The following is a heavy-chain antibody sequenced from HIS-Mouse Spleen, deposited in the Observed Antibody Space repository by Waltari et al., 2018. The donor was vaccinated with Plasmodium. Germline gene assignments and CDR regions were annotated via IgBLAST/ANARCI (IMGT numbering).Heavy chain of an antibody. CDR1: GFSLRTSGVA. CDR2: SYWDDDK. J-gene: IGHJ4*02. Sequence: QITLKEYGPTLVKPTQPLTLTCTFSGFSLRTSGVAVGWIRQPPGKALEWLALSYWDDDKRYSPSLKSRLTITKDTSKNQVVLTMTNMDPVDTATYYCAHRPDCSSTSCYGGFDYWGQGTLVTVSS. V-gene: IGHV2-5*02. CDR3: AHRPDCSSTSCYGGFDY. D-gene: IGHD2-2*01.